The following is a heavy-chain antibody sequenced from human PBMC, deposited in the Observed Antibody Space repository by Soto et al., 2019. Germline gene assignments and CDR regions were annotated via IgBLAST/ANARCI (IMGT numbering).Heavy chain of an antibody. J-gene: IGHJ6*02. CDR2: IFFTGNT. V-gene: IGHV4-61*01. CDR1: GGSVTTGSYN. Sequence: QVQLQESGPGLVRPSETLSLTCTVSGGSVTTGSYNWSWIRRPPGKGLEWIGNIFFTGNTHYNPSLNNRVTMSVDTSKNQFSLTVHSVTAADTAVYYCARDGHGMDVWGQGTTVTVSS. CDR3: ARDGHGMDV.